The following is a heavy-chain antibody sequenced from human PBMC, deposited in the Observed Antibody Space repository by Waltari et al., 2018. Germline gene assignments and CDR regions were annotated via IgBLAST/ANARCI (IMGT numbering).Heavy chain of an antibody. CDR1: GFTFSNYT. CDR3: ANARYVSGWFVFGH. Sequence: EVQLLESGGGLVQPGGSLRLSCAASGFTFSNYTMSWVRQAPGKGLDWVSIISDSGDSSGYAVSVKGRFTISRDNSKNTVFLQMNGLRDEETAVYYCANARYVSGWFVFGHWGLGTQVTVSS. J-gene: IGHJ4*02. D-gene: IGHD6-19*01. CDR2: ISDSGDSS. V-gene: IGHV3-23*01.